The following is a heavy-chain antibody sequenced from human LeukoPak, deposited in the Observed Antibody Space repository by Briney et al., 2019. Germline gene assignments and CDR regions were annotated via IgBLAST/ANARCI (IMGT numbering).Heavy chain of an antibody. J-gene: IGHJ4*02. CDR1: GGSFSGYY. CDR2: INHSGST. V-gene: IGHV4-34*01. CDR3: ARLARYYGSGSYYTPQTDY. Sequence: PSETLSLTCAVYGGSFSGYYWSWIRQPPGKGLEWIGEINHSGSTNYNPSLKSRVTISVDTSKNQFSLKLSSVTAADTAVYYCARLARYYGSGSYYTPQTDYWGQGTLVTVSS. D-gene: IGHD3-10*01.